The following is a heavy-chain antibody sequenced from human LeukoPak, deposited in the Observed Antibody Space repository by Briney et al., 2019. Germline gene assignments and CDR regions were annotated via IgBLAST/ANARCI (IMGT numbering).Heavy chain of an antibody. CDR3: AKRADGCSGVSCYYYYMDV. CDR2: ISGRGDST. CDR1: GSILRNYA. Sequence: GGSLRLSCLASGSILRNYARTWVGQAPGKGLEGVPAISGRGDSTSYADAVKGRPTISRDNAKNTVYLQMNSLRAEDTAVYYCAKRADGCSGVSCYYYYMDVWGKGTTVTVSS. D-gene: IGHD2-15*01. V-gene: IGHV3-23*01. J-gene: IGHJ6*03.